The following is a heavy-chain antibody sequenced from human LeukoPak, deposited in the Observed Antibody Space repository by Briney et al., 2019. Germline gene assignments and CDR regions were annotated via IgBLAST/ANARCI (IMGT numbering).Heavy chain of an antibody. J-gene: IGHJ4*02. D-gene: IGHD6-13*01. CDR1: GFTVSSYG. Sequence: PGGSLRLSCVASGFTVSSYGMTWVRQAPGKGLEWEAFIRYDGSNKYYADSVKGRFTISRDNSKNTLYLQVNSLRAEDTAVYYCAKDRGIATAGSLDYWGQGTLVTVSS. CDR3: AKDRGIATAGSLDY. CDR2: IRYDGSNK. V-gene: IGHV3-30*02.